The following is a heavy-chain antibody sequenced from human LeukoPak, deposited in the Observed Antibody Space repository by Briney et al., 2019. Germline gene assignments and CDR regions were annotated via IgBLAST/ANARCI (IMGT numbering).Heavy chain of an antibody. Sequence: SETLSLTCTVSGGSISSYYWSWIRQPPGKGLEWIGSIYHSGSTNYNPSLKSRVTISVDTSKNQFSLKLNSVTAADTAVYYCARDHSSSSEDYWGQGTLVTVSS. D-gene: IGHD6-13*01. CDR3: ARDHSSSSEDY. CDR2: IYHSGST. V-gene: IGHV4-59*12. CDR1: GGSISSYY. J-gene: IGHJ4*02.